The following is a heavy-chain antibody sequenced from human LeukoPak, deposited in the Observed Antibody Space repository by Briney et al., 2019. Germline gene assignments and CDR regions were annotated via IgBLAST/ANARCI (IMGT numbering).Heavy chain of an antibody. CDR3: ARRKDYGGNYFDY. Sequence: GESLKISCKGSGYGFTNYWIGWVRQMPGKGLEWMGFIYPGDSDTRYSPSFQGQVTISADKSISTAYLQWNSLKASDTAMYYCARRKDYGGNYFDYWGLGTQVTVSS. J-gene: IGHJ4*02. CDR2: IYPGDSDT. CDR1: GYGFTNYW. D-gene: IGHD4-23*01. V-gene: IGHV5-51*01.